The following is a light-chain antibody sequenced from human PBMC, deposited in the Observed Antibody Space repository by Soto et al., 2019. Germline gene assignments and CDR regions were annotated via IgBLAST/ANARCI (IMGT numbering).Light chain of an antibody. CDR3: QQSYASPPT. CDR1: QSVLYSSDNKNY. V-gene: IGKV4-1*01. J-gene: IGKJ2*01. CDR2: WAS. Sequence: DIVMTQSPDSLAVSLGERATINCKSSQSVLYSSDNKNYLAWYQQKPGQPPKLFIYWASTRESGVPDRFSGSGSGTDFALTINSLQAEDVAVYYCQQSYASPPTFGQGTKLEIK.